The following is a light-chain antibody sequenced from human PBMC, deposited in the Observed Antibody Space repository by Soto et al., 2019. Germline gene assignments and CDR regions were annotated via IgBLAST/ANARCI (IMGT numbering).Light chain of an antibody. CDR2: EAS. CDR1: QTVSSS. CDR3: QQHINWPLT. Sequence: EIVLTQSPATLSLPPVPRATLSCMASQTVSSSLAWYQQKPGQAPRLLIYEASNRATGIPARFSGSGSGADFTLTISSLEPEDFALYYCQQHINWPLTFGGGTKVDIK. V-gene: IGKV3-11*01. J-gene: IGKJ4*01.